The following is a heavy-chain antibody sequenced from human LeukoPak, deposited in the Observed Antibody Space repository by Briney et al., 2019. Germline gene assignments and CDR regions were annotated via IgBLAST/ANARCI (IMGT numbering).Heavy chain of an antibody. CDR2: INWNGGST. V-gene: IGHV3-20*04. CDR3: ARGGYSYGQVDY. Sequence: RTGGSLRLSCAASGFTVSSNYMSWVRQAPGKGLEWVSGINWNGGSTGYADSVKGRFTISRDNAKNSLYLQMNSLRAEDTALYYCARGGYSYGQVDYWGQGTLVTVSS. J-gene: IGHJ4*02. D-gene: IGHD5-18*01. CDR1: GFTVSSNY.